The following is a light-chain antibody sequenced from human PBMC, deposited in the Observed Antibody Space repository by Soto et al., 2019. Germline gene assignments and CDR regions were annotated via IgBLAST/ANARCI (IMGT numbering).Light chain of an antibody. Sequence: QSVLTQPRSVSGSPGQSVTISCTGTSSDVGGYNFVSWYQQYPGKAPKVIIYDVTKRPSGVPDRFSGSKSGNTASLTISGLQAEDEADYFCCSYAGTYTLWVFGGGTKVTVL. CDR3: CSYAGTYTLWV. CDR2: DVT. CDR1: SSDVGGYNF. J-gene: IGLJ3*02. V-gene: IGLV2-11*01.